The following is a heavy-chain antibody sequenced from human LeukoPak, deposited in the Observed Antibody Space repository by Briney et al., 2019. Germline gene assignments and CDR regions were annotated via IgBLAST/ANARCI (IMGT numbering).Heavy chain of an antibody. V-gene: IGHV4-4*07. CDR1: GGSINSYY. CDR3: ARHNYGSGSLNRGWFDP. D-gene: IGHD3-10*01. J-gene: IGHJ5*02. CDR2: IYTSGST. Sequence: TSETLSLTCTVSGGSINSYYWSWIRQPAGKGLEWIGRIYTSGSTNYNPSLKSRVTMSVDTSKNQFSLKLSSVTAADTAVYYCARHNYGSGSLNRGWFDPWGQGTLVTVSS.